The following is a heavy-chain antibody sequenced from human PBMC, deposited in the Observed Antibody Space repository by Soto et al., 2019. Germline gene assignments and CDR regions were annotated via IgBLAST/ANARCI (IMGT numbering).Heavy chain of an antibody. CDR1: GYIFTSYW. D-gene: IGHD6-6*01. Sequence: GESLKISCNGSGYIFTSYWIGWVRQMPGKGLEWMGIIYPGDSDTRYSPSFQGQVTISADKSISTAYLQWSSLKASDTAMYYCARRLGYSSSSAYYGMDVWGQGTTVTVSS. CDR2: IYPGDSDT. V-gene: IGHV5-51*01. J-gene: IGHJ6*02. CDR3: ARRLGYSSSSAYYGMDV.